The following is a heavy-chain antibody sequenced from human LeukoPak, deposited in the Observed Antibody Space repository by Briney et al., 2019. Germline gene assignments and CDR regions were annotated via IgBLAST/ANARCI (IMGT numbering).Heavy chain of an antibody. Sequence: PGGSLRLSCAASGFTFSSYWMNWFRQAPGKGLKWVANIKQDGSEKYYVDSVKGRFTISRDNAKNSLYLQMNSLRAEDTAVYYCARVLWFGELLPPLDYWGQGTLVTVSS. CDR3: ARVLWFGELLPPLDY. CDR2: IKQDGSEK. D-gene: IGHD3-10*01. V-gene: IGHV3-7*01. CDR1: GFTFSSYW. J-gene: IGHJ4*02.